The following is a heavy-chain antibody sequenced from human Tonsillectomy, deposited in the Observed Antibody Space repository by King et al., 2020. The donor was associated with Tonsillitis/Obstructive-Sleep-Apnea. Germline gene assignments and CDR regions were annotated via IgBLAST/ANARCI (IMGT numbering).Heavy chain of an antibody. J-gene: IGHJ4*02. CDR2: ISGSGGST. Sequence: VQLVESGGGLVQPGGSLRLSCAASGFTFSSYAMSWVRQAPGKGLEWVSAISGSGGSTYYADSVKGRFTISRDNSKNTLYLQMNSLRAEDTAVYYCAKDTGRGEDIVVVVAPTLYYFDYWGQGTLVTVSS. CDR1: GFTFSSYA. D-gene: IGHD2-15*01. CDR3: AKDTGRGEDIVVVVAPTLYYFDY. V-gene: IGHV3-23*04.